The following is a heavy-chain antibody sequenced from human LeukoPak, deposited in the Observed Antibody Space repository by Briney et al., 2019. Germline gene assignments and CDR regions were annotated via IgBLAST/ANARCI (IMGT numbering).Heavy chain of an antibody. V-gene: IGHV3-49*04. J-gene: IGHJ4*02. CDR2: IRSKAYSGTT. Sequence: GRSLRLSCTPSGFTFGDYAMSWVRQSPGRGLEWLGFIRSKAYSGTTEYAASVRGRFTFSRDDSKYIAYLQMNSLKAEDTAVYYCTRGSCGGGSCYSILGLDYWGQGTLVTVSS. CDR1: GFTFGDYA. CDR3: TRGSCGGGSCYSILGLDY. D-gene: IGHD2-15*01.